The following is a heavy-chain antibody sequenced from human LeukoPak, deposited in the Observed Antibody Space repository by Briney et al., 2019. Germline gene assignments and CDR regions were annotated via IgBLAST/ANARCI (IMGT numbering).Heavy chain of an antibody. D-gene: IGHD1-20*01. Sequence: KPSETLSLTCTVSGGSISSYYWNWIRQPPGKGLEWIGSIYYSGSTYYNPSLKSRVTISVDTSKNQFSLKLSSVTAADTAVYYCARLEGITAFDYWGQGTLVTVSS. CDR2: IYYSGST. J-gene: IGHJ4*02. CDR3: ARLEGITAFDY. V-gene: IGHV4-39*01. CDR1: GGSISSYY.